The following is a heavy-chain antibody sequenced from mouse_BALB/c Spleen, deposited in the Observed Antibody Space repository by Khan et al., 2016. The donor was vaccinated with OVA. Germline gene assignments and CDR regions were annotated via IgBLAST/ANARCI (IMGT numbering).Heavy chain of an antibody. CDR3: ATSILRYAMDY. J-gene: IGHJ4*01. CDR2: IDPANGNT. CDR1: GFNIKDTY. Sequence: VQLQQSGAELMKPGASVKLSCTVSGFNIKDTYMHWVKLRPEQGLEWIGRIDPANGNTKYDPKFQGKATITADTSSNTAYLQLNSLTSEDTAVYYCATSILRYAMDYWGQGTSVTVSS. V-gene: IGHV14-3*02.